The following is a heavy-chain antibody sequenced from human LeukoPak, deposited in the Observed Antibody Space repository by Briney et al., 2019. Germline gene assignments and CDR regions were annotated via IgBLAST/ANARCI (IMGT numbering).Heavy chain of an antibody. Sequence: AGGSLRLSCAASGFTFSSYSMNWVRQVPGKGLEWVSSISSSSSYIYYADSVKGRFTISRDNAKNSLYLQMNSLRAEDTAVYYCARDEDYGGNSRYFQHWGQGTLVTVSS. CDR1: GFTFSSYS. D-gene: IGHD4-23*01. J-gene: IGHJ1*01. CDR2: ISSSSSYI. V-gene: IGHV3-21*01. CDR3: ARDEDYGGNSRYFQH.